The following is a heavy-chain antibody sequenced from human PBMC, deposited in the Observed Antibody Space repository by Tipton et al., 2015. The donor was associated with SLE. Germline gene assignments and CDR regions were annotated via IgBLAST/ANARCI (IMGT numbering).Heavy chain of an antibody. CDR1: GFTFSSYG. J-gene: IGHJ4*02. V-gene: IGHV3-30*03. CDR2: ISYDGTNY. Sequence: SLRLSCAASGFTFSSYGIHWVRQTPGKGLEWVAVISYDGTNYYYADSVKGRFTISRDNSKNTLYLQMNSLRGEDTAVYYCARDQWELVSIRGLFDHWGQGTLVTVSS. D-gene: IGHD1-26*01. CDR3: ARDQWELVSIRGLFDH.